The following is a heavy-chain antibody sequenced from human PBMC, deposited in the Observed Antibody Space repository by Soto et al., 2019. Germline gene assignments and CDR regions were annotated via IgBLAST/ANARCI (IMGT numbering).Heavy chain of an antibody. CDR1: GFTFSSYG. Sequence: QVQLMESGGGVVQPGRSLRLSCAASGFTFSSYGIHWVRQAPGKGLEWVAVSWYDGSNNHFADSVKGRFTISRDNSKNTLYLQMNSLGGEDTAFYYCARDFLERDLDPWGQGTLVIVSS. CDR3: ARDFLERDLDP. V-gene: IGHV3-33*01. CDR2: SWYDGSNN. D-gene: IGHD1-1*01. J-gene: IGHJ5*02.